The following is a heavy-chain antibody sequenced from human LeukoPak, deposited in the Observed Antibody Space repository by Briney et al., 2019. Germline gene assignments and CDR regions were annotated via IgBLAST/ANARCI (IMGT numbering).Heavy chain of an antibody. CDR1: GYTLTELS. J-gene: IGHJ4*02. CDR2: FDPEDGET. Sequence: GASVKVSCKVSGYTLTELSMHWVRQAPGKGLEWMGGFDPEDGETIYAQKFQGRVTMTEDTSTDTAYMELSSLRSEDTAVYYCATAIPDYYFWSGCVWGQGTLVTVSS. CDR3: ATAIPDYYFWSGCV. V-gene: IGHV1-24*01. D-gene: IGHD3-3*01.